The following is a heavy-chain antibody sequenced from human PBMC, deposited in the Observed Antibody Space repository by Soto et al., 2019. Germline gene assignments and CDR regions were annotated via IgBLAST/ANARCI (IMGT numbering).Heavy chain of an antibody. CDR1: GFSLSSDGVG. D-gene: IGHD1-26*01. CDR2: IYWDGDT. Sequence: QITLKESGPTVVKPTQTLTLSCTFSGFSLSSDGVGVGWIRQPPGKAPEWMALIYWDGDTRYSPSLKTMLTITNGASENQVVLTMTNMDPVDTAPYYCAQSSLRYMKWFAPWGPGTLVIVSS. CDR3: AQSSLRYMKWFAP. V-gene: IGHV2-5*02. J-gene: IGHJ5*02.